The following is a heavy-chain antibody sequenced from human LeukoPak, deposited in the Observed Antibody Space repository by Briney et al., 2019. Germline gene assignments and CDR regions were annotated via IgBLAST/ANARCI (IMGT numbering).Heavy chain of an antibody. CDR3: ARVSGVAGHKLFDS. V-gene: IGHV3-11*01. D-gene: IGHD6-19*01. CDR2: ISSSGSTI. J-gene: IGHJ4*02. Sequence: GGSLRLSCAASGFIFSDYYMSWTRQAPGKGLEWVSYISSSGSTINYADSVKGRFTISRDNAKNSLYLQMNSLRAEDTAVYHCARVSGVAGHKLFDSWGQGTLVTVSS. CDR1: GFIFSDYY.